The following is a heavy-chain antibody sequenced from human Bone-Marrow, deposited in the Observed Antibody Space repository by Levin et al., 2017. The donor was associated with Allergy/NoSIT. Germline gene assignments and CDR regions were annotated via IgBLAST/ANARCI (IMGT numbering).Heavy chain of an antibody. CDR2: IYWDDDK. D-gene: IGHD6-13*01. CDR1: GFSLDSSGVG. Sequence: SGPTLVKPTQTLTLTCTVSGFSLDSSGVGVGWIRQPPGKALEYLTLIYWDDDKRYSPSLKTRLTITKDTSKNQVVLTMTNMDPVDTATYYCAHISPPGAAAPWGAFDIWGQGTMVTVSS. J-gene: IGHJ3*02. CDR3: AHISPPGAAAPWGAFDI. V-gene: IGHV2-5*02.